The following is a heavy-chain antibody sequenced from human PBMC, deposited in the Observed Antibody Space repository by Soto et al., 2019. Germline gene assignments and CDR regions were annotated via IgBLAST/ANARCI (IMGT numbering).Heavy chain of an antibody. CDR1: GFTFSRYW. CDR3: DKDLLWGQSDY. J-gene: IGHJ4*02. D-gene: IGHD3-16*01. CDR2: INTDGTNT. V-gene: IGHV3-74*03. Sequence: EVQLVESGGGLVQPGGSLRLSCAVSGFTFSRYWMHWFRQDPGNGLVWVSSINTDGTNTQYADSVRGRFTVSRDNAKNTVYLQMISLKSEDTAVYYCDKDLLWGQSDYWGQGNLVVVSS.